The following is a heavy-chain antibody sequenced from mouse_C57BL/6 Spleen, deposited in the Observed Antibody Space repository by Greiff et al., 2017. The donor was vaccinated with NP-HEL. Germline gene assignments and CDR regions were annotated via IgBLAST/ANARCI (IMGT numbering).Heavy chain of an antibody. CDR2: INPSTGGT. CDR3: AKLGVGYFDV. V-gene: IGHV1-42*01. CDR1: GYSFTGYY. D-gene: IGHD4-1*01. Sequence: VQLQQSGPELVKPGASVKISCKASGYSFTGYYMNWVKQSPEKSLEWIGEINPSTGGTTYNQKFKAKATLTVDKSSSTAYMQLKSLTSEDSAVYYCAKLGVGYFDVWGTGTTVTVSS. J-gene: IGHJ1*03.